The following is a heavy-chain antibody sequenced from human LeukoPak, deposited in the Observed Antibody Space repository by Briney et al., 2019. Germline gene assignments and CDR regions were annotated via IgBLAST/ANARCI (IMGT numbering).Heavy chain of an antibody. J-gene: IGHJ4*02. V-gene: IGHV4-38-2*02. CDR2: IYHSGST. CDR1: GYSISSGYY. CDR3: ARDYYDSSGYYRVTDY. Sequence: SETLSLTCTVSGYSISSGYYWGWIRQPPGKGLEWIGSIYHSGSTYYNPSLKSRVTISVDTSKNQFSLKLSSVTAADTAVYYCARDYYDSSGYYRVTDYWGQGTLVTVSS. D-gene: IGHD3-22*01.